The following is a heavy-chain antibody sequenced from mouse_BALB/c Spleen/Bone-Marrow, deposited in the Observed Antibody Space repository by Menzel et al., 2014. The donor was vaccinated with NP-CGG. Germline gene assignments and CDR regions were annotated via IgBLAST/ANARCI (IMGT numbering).Heavy chain of an antibody. CDR2: INPDSSTI. CDR1: GFDFSRYW. D-gene: IGHD2-4*01. V-gene: IGHV4-1*02. Sequence: EVKVVDSGGGLVQPGGSLKLSCAASGFDFSRYWMSWVRQAPGKGLEWIGEINPDSSTINYTPSLKDKFIISRDNAKNTLYLQMSKVRSEDTALYYCARRGLRREAYYAMDYWGQGTSVTVSS. CDR3: ARRGLRREAYYAMDY. J-gene: IGHJ4*01.